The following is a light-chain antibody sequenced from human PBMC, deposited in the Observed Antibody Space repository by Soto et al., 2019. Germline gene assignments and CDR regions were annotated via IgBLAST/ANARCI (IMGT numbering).Light chain of an antibody. Sequence: DIKMTQSPSSLSASVGDRVTITCRASQDISVYLAWYQQKPGKVTKLLIYSESTWQSGVPARFSGSGSGTDFTLTISSLQAEDVAIYYCQQYNTAPLTFGQGTRLEIK. CDR2: SES. CDR3: QQYNTAPLT. J-gene: IGKJ5*01. CDR1: QDISVY. V-gene: IGKV1-27*01.